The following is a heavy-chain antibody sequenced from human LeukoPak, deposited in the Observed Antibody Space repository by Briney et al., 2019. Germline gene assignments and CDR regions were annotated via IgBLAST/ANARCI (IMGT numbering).Heavy chain of an antibody. Sequence: SETLSLTCTVSGGSISSYYWSWIRKPAGKGLEWIGRIYISGSTIYNPSLKSRVTISVDTSKNQFSLKLSSVTAADTAVYYCARLLYYDILTGYYRDYWGQGTLVTVSS. D-gene: IGHD3-9*01. CDR1: GGSISSYY. CDR3: ARLLYYDILTGYYRDY. V-gene: IGHV4-4*07. J-gene: IGHJ4*02. CDR2: IYISGST.